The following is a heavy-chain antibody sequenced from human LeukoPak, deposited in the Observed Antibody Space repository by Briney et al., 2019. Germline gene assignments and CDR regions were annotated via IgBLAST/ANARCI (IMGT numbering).Heavy chain of an antibody. Sequence: PGGSLRLSCAASGFTFSSYGMHWVRQAPGKGLEWVAVISYDGSNKYYADSVKGRFTISRDNSKNTLYLQMNSLKTEDTAVYYCTTDKGVLWFGFTGPDNWFDPWGQGTLVTVSA. CDR3: TTDKGVLWFGFTGPDNWFDP. V-gene: IGHV3-30*03. J-gene: IGHJ5*02. CDR2: ISYDGSNK. D-gene: IGHD3-10*01. CDR1: GFTFSSYG.